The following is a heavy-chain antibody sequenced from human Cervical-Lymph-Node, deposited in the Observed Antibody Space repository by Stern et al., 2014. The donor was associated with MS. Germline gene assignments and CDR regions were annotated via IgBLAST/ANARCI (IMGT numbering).Heavy chain of an antibody. D-gene: IGHD1-7*01. CDR3: ARGGITGTTSFDY. V-gene: IGHV1-8*01. CDR2: MNPNSVNT. Sequence: VQLMQSGAEVRKPGASMKVSCKASGYTFTSFDINWVRKATGQGLEWMGWMNPNSVNTVYAQKFQGRVTMTSNTSISTAYMELSSLRSEDTAVYYCARGGITGTTSFDYWGQGTLVTVSS. J-gene: IGHJ4*02. CDR1: GYTFTSFD.